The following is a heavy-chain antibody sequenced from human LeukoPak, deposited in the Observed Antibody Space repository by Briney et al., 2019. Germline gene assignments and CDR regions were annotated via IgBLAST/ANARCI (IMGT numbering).Heavy chain of an antibody. CDR3: AKGTTVTTNFDY. V-gene: IGHV3-23*01. D-gene: IGHD4-17*01. CDR1: GGSFSGYY. J-gene: IGHJ4*02. CDR2: ISGSGGST. Sequence: ETLSLTCAVYGGSFSGYYWSWVRQAPGKGLEWVSAISGSGGSTYYADSVKGRFTISRVNSKNTLYLQMNSLRAEDTAVYYCAKGTTVTTNFDYWGQGTLVTVSS.